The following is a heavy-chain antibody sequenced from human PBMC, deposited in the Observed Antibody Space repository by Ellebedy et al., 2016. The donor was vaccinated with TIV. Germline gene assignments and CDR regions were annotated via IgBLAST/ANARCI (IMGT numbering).Heavy chain of an antibody. CDR3: ARDFEVLWFGEDYYYGMDV. Sequence: ASVKVSCKVSGYTLTELSMHWVRQAPGKGLEWMGGFDPEDGETIYAQKFQGRVTMTEDTSTDTAYMELSSLRSEDTAVYYCARDFEVLWFGEDYYYGMDVWGQGTTVTVSS. CDR2: FDPEDGET. V-gene: IGHV1-24*01. J-gene: IGHJ6*02. CDR1: GYTLTELS. D-gene: IGHD3-10*01.